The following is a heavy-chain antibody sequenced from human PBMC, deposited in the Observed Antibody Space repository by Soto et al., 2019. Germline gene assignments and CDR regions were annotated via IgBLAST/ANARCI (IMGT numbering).Heavy chain of an antibody. V-gene: IGHV4-31*03. CDR1: GGSISSHSNY. CDR3: ARGNPIFDSSGLAFDY. Sequence: SETLSLTCTVSGGSISSHSNYWSWIRQHPGKGLEWIGYVYYDGRTYFNPSLQSRLSMSVDTSENQFSLKLSSLTAADTAVYFCARGNPIFDSSGLAFDYWGPGTLVTVSS. J-gene: IGHJ4*02. D-gene: IGHD3-22*01. CDR2: VYYDGRT.